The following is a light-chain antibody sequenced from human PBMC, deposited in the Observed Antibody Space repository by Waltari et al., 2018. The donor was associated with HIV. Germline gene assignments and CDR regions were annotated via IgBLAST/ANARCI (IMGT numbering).Light chain of an antibody. CDR3: ATWDDSLNGRWV. CDR1: SSNIGSHT. J-gene: IGLJ3*02. CDR2: SNN. V-gene: IGLV1-44*01. Sequence: QSVLTQPPSASGTPGQRVTISCSGRSSNIGSHTVTWYQQPTGTAPKLLIYSNNQRPSGVPDRFSGSKSGTSASLAISGLQSEDEADYYCATWDDSLNGRWVFGGGTKLTVL.